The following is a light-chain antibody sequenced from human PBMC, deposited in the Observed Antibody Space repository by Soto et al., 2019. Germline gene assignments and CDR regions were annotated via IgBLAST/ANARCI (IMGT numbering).Light chain of an antibody. V-gene: IGKV1-8*01. J-gene: IGKJ2*01. CDR1: QGISSY. Sequence: AIRMTQSPSSLSASTGDRVTITCLASQGISSYLAWYQQKPGKAPKLLIYAASTLQSEVPSRFSGSGSGTDFSLTISCLQSEDFATYDWQQYYRYPYTFGQGTKLEIK. CDR2: AAS. CDR3: QQYYRYPYT.